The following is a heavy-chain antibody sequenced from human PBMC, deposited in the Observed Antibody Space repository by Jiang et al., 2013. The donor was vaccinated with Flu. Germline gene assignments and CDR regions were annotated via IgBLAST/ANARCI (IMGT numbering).Heavy chain of an antibody. Sequence: ESGGACTAWQVPETLLCSLWIHLLMIYAMHWVRQAPGKGLEWVSGISWNSGSIGYADSVKGRFTISRDNAKNSLYLQMNSLRAEDTALYYCAKDIASYYDSSGPNFDYWGQGTLVTVSS. J-gene: IGHJ4*02. D-gene: IGHD3-22*01. CDR3: AKDIASYYDSSGPNFDY. V-gene: IGHV3-9*01. CDR2: ISWNSGSI. CDR1: IHLLMIYA.